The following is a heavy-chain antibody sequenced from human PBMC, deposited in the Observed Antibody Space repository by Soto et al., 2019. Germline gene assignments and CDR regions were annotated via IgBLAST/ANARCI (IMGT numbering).Heavy chain of an antibody. J-gene: IGHJ4*02. D-gene: IGHD2-8*02. CDR2: SSGSGGST. CDR3: AKAIRVVYAISFDY. CDR1: GFTFSSYA. V-gene: IGHV3-23*01. Sequence: EVQLLESGGGLVHPGGSLRLPCAASGFTFSSYAMSWVRQAPGKGLEWVSASSGSGGSTYYADSVKGRFTISRDNSKNTLYLQMNSLRAEDTAVYYCAKAIRVVYAISFDYWGQGTLVTVSS.